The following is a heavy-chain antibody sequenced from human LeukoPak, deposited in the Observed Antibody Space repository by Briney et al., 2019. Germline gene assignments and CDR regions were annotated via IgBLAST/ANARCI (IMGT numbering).Heavy chain of an antibody. V-gene: IGHV1-8*01. J-gene: IGHJ4*02. CDR1: GYTFTSYD. Sequence: ASVKVSCKASGYTFTSYDINWVRQATGQGLEWMGWMNPNSGNTGYAQKFQGRVTMTRNTSISTAYMGLSSLRSEDTAVYYCARGYFWSGYYIEINFDYWGQGTLVTVSS. CDR2: MNPNSGNT. D-gene: IGHD3-3*01. CDR3: ARGYFWSGYYIEINFDY.